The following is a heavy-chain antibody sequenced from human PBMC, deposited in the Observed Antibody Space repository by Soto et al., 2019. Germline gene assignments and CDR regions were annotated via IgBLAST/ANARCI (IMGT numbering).Heavy chain of an antibody. CDR3: AKLMYSFDSSGFSVDY. V-gene: IGHV3-30*18. CDR1: GFTFSSYG. J-gene: IGHJ4*02. D-gene: IGHD3-22*01. CDR2: ISYGGSNQ. Sequence: QARLVESGGGVVQPGRSLRLSCVASGFTFSSYGMQWVRQAPGKELDWVAFISYGGSNQYYADSVKGRFTISRDDSKNMLYLQMNSLRPEDTAVYYCAKLMYSFDSSGFSVDYWGQGTLATVSS.